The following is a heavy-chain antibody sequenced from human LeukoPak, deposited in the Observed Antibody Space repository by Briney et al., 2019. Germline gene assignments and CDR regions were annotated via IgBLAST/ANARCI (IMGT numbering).Heavy chain of an antibody. J-gene: IGHJ6*02. Sequence: ASVKVSCKASGYTFTSYGISWVRQAPGQGLEWMGWISAYNGNTNYAQKLQGRVTKTTDTSTSTAYMELRSLRSDDAAVYYCARDHFDGSGYLYYYYGMDVWGQGTTVTVSS. D-gene: IGHD3-22*01. CDR2: ISAYNGNT. CDR1: GYTFTSYG. CDR3: ARDHFDGSGYLYYYYGMDV. V-gene: IGHV1-18*01.